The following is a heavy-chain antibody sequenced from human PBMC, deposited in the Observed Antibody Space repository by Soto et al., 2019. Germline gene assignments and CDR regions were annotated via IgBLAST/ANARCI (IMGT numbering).Heavy chain of an antibody. D-gene: IGHD3-22*01. V-gene: IGHV4-39*01. CDR3: AGVVVQSNYYYYYYMDV. CDR2: IYYSGST. Sequence: SETLSLTCTVSGGSISSSSYYWGWIRQPPGKGLEWIGSIYYSGSTYYNPSLRSRVTISVDTSKNQFSLKLSSVTATDTAVYYCAGVVVQSNYYYYYYMDVWGKGTTVTVSS. CDR1: GGSISSSSYY. J-gene: IGHJ6*03.